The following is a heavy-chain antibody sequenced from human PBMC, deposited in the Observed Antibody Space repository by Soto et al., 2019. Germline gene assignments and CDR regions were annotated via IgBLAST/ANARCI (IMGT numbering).Heavy chain of an antibody. CDR2: ISSSSSFI. V-gene: IGHV3-21*01. J-gene: IGHJ5*02. Sequence: GGSLRLSCAASGFTFSSYSMNWVRQAPGKGLEWVSSISSSSSFIYYADSVKGRFTISRDNAKNSLYLQMNSLRAEDTAVYYCARDDYGDSYNWFDPWGQGTLVTVSS. D-gene: IGHD4-17*01. CDR3: ARDDYGDSYNWFDP. CDR1: GFTFSSYS.